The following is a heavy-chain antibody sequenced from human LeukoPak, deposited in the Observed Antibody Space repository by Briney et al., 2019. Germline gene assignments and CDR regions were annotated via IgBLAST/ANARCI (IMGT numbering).Heavy chain of an antibody. Sequence: SVKVPCKASGGTFSSYAISWVRQAPGQGLEWMGMVIPILGISNYAQKFQGRVTITADKSTSTAYKELSSLRSEDTAVYYCARPRGGGGTSHFDYWGQGTLVTVSS. J-gene: IGHJ4*02. CDR2: VIPILGIS. D-gene: IGHD1-1*01. V-gene: IGHV1-69*04. CDR1: GGTFSSYA. CDR3: ARPRGGGGTSHFDY.